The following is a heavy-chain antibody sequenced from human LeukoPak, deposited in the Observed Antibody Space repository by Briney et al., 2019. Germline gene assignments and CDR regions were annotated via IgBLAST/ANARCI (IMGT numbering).Heavy chain of an antibody. Sequence: GASVKVSCKASGYDFINYGITWVRQAPGQGLEWMGWMNPNSGNTGYAQKFQGRVTMTRNTSISTAYMELSSLRSEDTAVYYCARGVVGYMDVWGKGTTVTVSS. CDR3: ARGVVGYMDV. D-gene: IGHD2-2*01. V-gene: IGHV1-8*02. CDR2: MNPNSGNT. J-gene: IGHJ6*03. CDR1: GYDFINYG.